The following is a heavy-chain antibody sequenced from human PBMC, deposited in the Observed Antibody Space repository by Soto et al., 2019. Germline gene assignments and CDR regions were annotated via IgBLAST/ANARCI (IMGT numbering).Heavy chain of an antibody. CDR3: AKLSYGSGTEFDY. J-gene: IGHJ4*02. CDR1: GFTFSSYG. V-gene: IGHV3-30*18. D-gene: IGHD3-10*01. Sequence: LRLSCAASGFTFSSYGMHWVRQAPGKGLEWVAVISYDGSNKYYADSVKGRFTISRDNSKNTLYLQMNSLRAEDTAVYYCAKLSYGSGTEFDYWGQGTLVTVSS. CDR2: ISYDGSNK.